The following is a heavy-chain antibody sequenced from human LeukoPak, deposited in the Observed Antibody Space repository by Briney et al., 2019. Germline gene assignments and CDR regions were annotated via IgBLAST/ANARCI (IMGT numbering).Heavy chain of an antibody. V-gene: IGHV1-8*01. CDR1: GYTFTSYD. Sequence: ASVKVSCKASGYTFTSYDINWVRQATGQGLEWMGWMNPNSGNTGYAQKFQGRVTMTRNTSISTAYMELGSLRSEDTAVYYCESGARGYCSGGSCLYDYWGQGTLVTVSS. J-gene: IGHJ4*02. CDR2: MNPNSGNT. D-gene: IGHD2-15*01. CDR3: ESGARGYCSGGSCLYDY.